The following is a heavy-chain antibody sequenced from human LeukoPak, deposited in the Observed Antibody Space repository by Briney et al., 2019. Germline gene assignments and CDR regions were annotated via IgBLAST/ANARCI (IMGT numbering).Heavy chain of an antibody. CDR3: ARRKPPHYYGSGSYPNQDWFDP. Sequence: KPSETLSLTCAVYGGSFSGYYWSWIRQPPGKGLEWIGEINHSGSTNYNPSLKSRVTISVDTSKNQFSLKLSSVTAADTAVYYCARRKPPHYYGSGSYPNQDWFDPWGQGTLVTVSS. CDR2: INHSGST. V-gene: IGHV4-34*01. J-gene: IGHJ5*02. D-gene: IGHD3-10*01. CDR1: GGSFSGYY.